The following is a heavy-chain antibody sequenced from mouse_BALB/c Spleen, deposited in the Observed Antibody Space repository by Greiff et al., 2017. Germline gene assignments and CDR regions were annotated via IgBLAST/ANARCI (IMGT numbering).Heavy chain of an antibody. CDR3: ARVVADYFDY. V-gene: IGHV5-15*02. Sequence: EVKLMESGGGLVQPGGSRKLSCAASGFTFSDYGMAWVRQAPGKGPEWVAFISNLAYSIYYADTVTGRFTISRENAKNTLYLEMSSLRSEDTAMYYCARVVADYFDYWGQGTTLTVSS. D-gene: IGHD1-1*01. J-gene: IGHJ2*01. CDR1: GFTFSDYG. CDR2: ISNLAYSI.